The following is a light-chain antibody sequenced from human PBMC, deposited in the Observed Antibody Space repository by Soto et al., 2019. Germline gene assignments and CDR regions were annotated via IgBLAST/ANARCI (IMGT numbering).Light chain of an antibody. V-gene: IGLV2-14*01. CDR2: DVS. Sequence: QSVLTQPASVSGSPGQSITISCTGTSSDVGGYNYVSWYQQHPGKAPKLMIYDVSNRPSGVSSRFSGSKSGNTASPSISGLQPEDEADYYCSSYTISSTVVFGGGTKLTVL. CDR3: SSYTISSTVV. CDR1: SSDVGGYNY. J-gene: IGLJ2*01.